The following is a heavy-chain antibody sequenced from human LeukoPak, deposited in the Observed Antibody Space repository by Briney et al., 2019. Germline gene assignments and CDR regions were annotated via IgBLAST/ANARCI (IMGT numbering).Heavy chain of an antibody. CDR3: ARGNTWLTSK. D-gene: IGHD3-22*01. J-gene: IGHJ4*02. Sequence: SETLSLTCNVSGGSISRYHWSLIGQPPGKGLEWIGNIYNSGSTNYNPSLKSRVTISVDTSKNQFSLKLTSVTATDTAFYYCARGNTWLTSKWGQGTLVTVSS. CDR2: IYNSGST. V-gene: IGHV4-59*08. CDR1: GGSISRYH.